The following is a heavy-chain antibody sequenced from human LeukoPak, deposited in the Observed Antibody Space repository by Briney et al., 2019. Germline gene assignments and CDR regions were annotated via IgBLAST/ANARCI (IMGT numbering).Heavy chain of an antibody. V-gene: IGHV3-74*01. CDR1: GFTFSSYW. D-gene: IGHD1-1*01. CDR3: AKDPGNNNWSYWYFDI. CDR2: INSDGSST. J-gene: IGHJ2*01. Sequence: GGSLRLSCAASGFTFSSYWVHWVRQAPGKGLVWVSPINSDGSSTSYADSVKGRFTISRDNSKNTLYLQMNSLRAEDTAVYYCAKDPGNNNWSYWYFDIWGRGTLVSVSS.